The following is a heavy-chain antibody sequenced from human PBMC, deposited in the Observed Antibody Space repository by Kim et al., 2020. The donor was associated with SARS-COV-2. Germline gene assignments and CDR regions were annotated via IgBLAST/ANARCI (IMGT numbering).Heavy chain of an antibody. V-gene: IGHV4-31*03. Sequence: SETLSLTCTVSGGSISSGGYYWSWIRQHPGKGLEWIGYIYYSGSTYYNPSLKSRVTISVDTSKNQFSLKLSSVTAADTAVYYCARERAPLWFGDPDPAAFDIWGQGTMVTVSS. J-gene: IGHJ3*02. CDR1: GGSISSGGYY. CDR2: IYYSGST. D-gene: IGHD3-10*01. CDR3: ARERAPLWFGDPDPAAFDI.